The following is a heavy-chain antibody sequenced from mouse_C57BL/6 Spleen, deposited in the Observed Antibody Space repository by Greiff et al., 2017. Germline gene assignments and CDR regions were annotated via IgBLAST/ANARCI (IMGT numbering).Heavy chain of an antibody. V-gene: IGHV1-82*01. CDR2: IYPGDGDT. J-gene: IGHJ4*01. D-gene: IGHD2-3*01. CDR3: AMGYDGYYYAMDY. CDR1: GYAFSSSW. Sequence: VQLQQSGPELVKPGASVKFSCKASGYAFSSSWMNWVKQRPGKGLVGIGRIYPGDGDTNYNGQFKGKATLTADKSSSTAYLQLRSLTSEDSAVYVCAMGYDGYYYAMDYWGQGTSVTVSS.